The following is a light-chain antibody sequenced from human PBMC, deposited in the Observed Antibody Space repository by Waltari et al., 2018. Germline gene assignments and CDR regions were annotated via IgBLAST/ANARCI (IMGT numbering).Light chain of an antibody. J-gene: IGLJ2*01. CDR2: GKE. CDR3: SSRNGRASQVV. CDR1: SLRTSY. Sequence: SSGLTQDPAVSVALGPTIRITCRGDSLRTSYASRYKVKTGQAPVLVMFGKEKRPSGVPDRISGESSETTSSLIITGAQAEDEADYYCSSRNGRASQVVFAGGTKVTVL. V-gene: IGLV3-19*01.